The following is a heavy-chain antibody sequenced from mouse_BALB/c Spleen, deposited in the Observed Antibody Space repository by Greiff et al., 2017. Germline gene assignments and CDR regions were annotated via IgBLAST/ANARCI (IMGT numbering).Heavy chain of an antibody. CDR1: GYSITSDYA. CDR2: ISYSGST. CDR3: ARLGGYYAMDY. D-gene: IGHD1-1*02. V-gene: IGHV3-2*02. J-gene: IGHJ4*01. Sequence: EVKLQESGPGLVKPSQSLSLTCTVTGYSITSDYAWNWIRQFPGNKLEWMGYISYSGSTSYNPSLKSRISITRDTSKNQFFLQLNSVTTEDTATYYCARLGGYYAMDYWGQGTSVTVSS.